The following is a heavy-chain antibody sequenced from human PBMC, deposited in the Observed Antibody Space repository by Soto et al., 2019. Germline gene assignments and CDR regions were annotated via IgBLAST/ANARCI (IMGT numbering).Heavy chain of an antibody. J-gene: IGHJ6*02. Sequence: ASVKVSCKASGYTFTSSGMSWVRQAPGQGLEWMGWISAHTGSSEYAQRFQGRVTMTTDRSTSTAYMELRSLRSDDTAVYYCARDWDHYESSGYYRYYNKLVVWGQGTTVTVSS. CDR2: ISAHTGSS. CDR1: GYTFTSSG. V-gene: IGHV1-18*01. D-gene: IGHD3-22*01. CDR3: ARDWDHYESSGYYRYYNKLVV.